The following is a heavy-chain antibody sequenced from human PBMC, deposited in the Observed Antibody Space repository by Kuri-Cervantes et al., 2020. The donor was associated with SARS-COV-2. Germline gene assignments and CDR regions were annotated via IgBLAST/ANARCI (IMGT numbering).Heavy chain of an antibody. CDR3: ASLLLWQQFAH. J-gene: IGHJ4*02. Sequence: SCDVSGDSMNNGNWWTWVRQTPGKGLEWIGEIYHNGNTNYNPSLKSRVTISVDEFKNQFSLKLNSVTAADTAVYYCASLLLWQQFAHWGQGVLVTVSS. D-gene: IGHD5-24*01. V-gene: IGHV4-4*02. CDR2: IYHNGNT. CDR1: GDSMNNGNW.